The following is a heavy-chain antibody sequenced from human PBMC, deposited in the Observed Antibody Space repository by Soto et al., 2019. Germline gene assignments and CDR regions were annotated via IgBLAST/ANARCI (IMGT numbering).Heavy chain of an antibody. Sequence: GGSLRLSCAASGVTFISYSMNWVRQAPGKGLEWVSSISSSSSYIYYADSVKGRFTISRDNAKNSLYLQMNSLRAEDTAVYYCARDQPGYSYGYGLGYWGQGTLVTVSS. J-gene: IGHJ4*02. CDR1: GVTFISYS. CDR2: ISSSSSYI. D-gene: IGHD5-18*01. V-gene: IGHV3-21*01. CDR3: ARDQPGYSYGYGLGY.